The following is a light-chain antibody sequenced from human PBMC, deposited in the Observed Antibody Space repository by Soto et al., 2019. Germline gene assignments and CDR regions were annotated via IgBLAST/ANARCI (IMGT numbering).Light chain of an antibody. Sequence: QAVVTQEPSLTVSPGGTVTLTCASSTGAVTSGYYPNWFQQKPGQPPRALIYSTTYKHSWTPARFSGSLLGGKAALTLSGGQPEDEADYFCLLFYGDGVVFGGGTKVTVL. CDR3: LLFYGDGVV. CDR2: STT. CDR1: TGAVTSGYY. V-gene: IGLV7-43*01. J-gene: IGLJ2*01.